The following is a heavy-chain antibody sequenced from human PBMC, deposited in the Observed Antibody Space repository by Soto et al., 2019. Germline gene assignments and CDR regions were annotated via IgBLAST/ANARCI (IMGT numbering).Heavy chain of an antibody. CDR3: ARGRRWLQLGYFDY. CDR1: GVSFSGYC. Sequence: SETLSLTCAVYGVSFSGYCWSWIRQPPGKGLEWIGEINHSGSTNYNPSLKSRVTISVDTSKNQFSLKLSSVTAADTAVYYCARGRRWLQLGYFDYWGQGTLVTVSS. J-gene: IGHJ4*02. V-gene: IGHV4-34*01. CDR2: INHSGST. D-gene: IGHD5-12*01.